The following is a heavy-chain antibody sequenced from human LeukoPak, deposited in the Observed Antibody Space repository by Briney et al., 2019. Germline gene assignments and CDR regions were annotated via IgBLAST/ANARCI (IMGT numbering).Heavy chain of an antibody. J-gene: IGHJ3*02. V-gene: IGHV3-48*03. CDR1: GFTFSGYE. D-gene: IGHD3-22*01. CDR2: ISISGSTI. Sequence: GGSLRLSCAASGFTFSGYEMNWVRQAPGKGLGWISYISISGSTILYADSVKGRFTISRDNAKNSLYLQMNSPRAEDTAVYYCGRGGSVGYNYNAFDIWGQGTVVTVSS. CDR3: GRGGSVGYNYNAFDI.